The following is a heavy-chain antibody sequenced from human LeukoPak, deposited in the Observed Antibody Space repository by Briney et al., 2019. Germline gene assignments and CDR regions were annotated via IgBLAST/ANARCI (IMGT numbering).Heavy chain of an antibody. V-gene: IGHV1-69*13. J-gene: IGHJ6*02. CDR3: ARDTYYDFWSGYYPESYGMDV. Sequence: SVKVSCKASGGTFSSYAISWVRQAPGQGLEWMGGIIPIFGTANYAQKFQGRVTITADESTSTAYMELSSLRSEDTAVYYCARDTYYDFWSGYYPESYGMDVWGQGTTVTVSS. CDR2: IIPIFGTA. D-gene: IGHD3-3*01. CDR1: GGTFSSYA.